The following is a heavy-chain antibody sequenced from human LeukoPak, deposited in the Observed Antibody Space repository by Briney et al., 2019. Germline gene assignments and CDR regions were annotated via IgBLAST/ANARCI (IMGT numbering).Heavy chain of an antibody. Sequence: SETLSLTCTVSGGSISSGSYYWSRIRQPAGKGLEWIGRIYTSGSTNYNPSLKSQVTISVDTSKNQFSLKLSSVTAADTAVYYCARETGGYSYGGRKSYYYYYMDVWGKGTTVTISS. J-gene: IGHJ6*03. CDR1: GGSISSGSYY. V-gene: IGHV4-61*02. CDR3: ARETGGYSYGGRKSYYYYYMDV. D-gene: IGHD5-18*01. CDR2: IYTSGST.